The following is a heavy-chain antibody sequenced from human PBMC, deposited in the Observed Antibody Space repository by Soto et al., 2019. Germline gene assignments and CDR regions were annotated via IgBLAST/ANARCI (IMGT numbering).Heavy chain of an antibody. V-gene: IGHV3-23*01. J-gene: IGHJ4*02. CDR3: ARYCSGGSCYLHSYDY. Sequence: PGGSLRLSCAASGFTFSSYAMSWVRQAPGKGLEWFLAIIVSGGSIFYVYSVKGRFTISRDNSMNTLYLQMNSLRAEDTAVYYCARYCSGGSCYLHSYDYWGQGTLVTVSS. CDR2: IIVSGGSI. D-gene: IGHD2-15*01. CDR1: GFTFSSYA.